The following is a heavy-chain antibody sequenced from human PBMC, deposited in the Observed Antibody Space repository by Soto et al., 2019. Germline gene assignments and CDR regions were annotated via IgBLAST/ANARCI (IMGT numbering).Heavy chain of an antibody. CDR1: GGTFSSYA. Sequence: SVKVSCKASGGTFSSYAISWVRQAPGQGLEWMGGIIPIFGTANYAQKFQGRVTITADKSTSTAYMELSSLRSEDTAVYYCARFVRPGYCSSTSCRYFDYWGQGTLVTVSS. CDR3: ARFVRPGYCSSTSCRYFDY. V-gene: IGHV1-69*06. D-gene: IGHD2-2*01. CDR2: IIPIFGTA. J-gene: IGHJ4*02.